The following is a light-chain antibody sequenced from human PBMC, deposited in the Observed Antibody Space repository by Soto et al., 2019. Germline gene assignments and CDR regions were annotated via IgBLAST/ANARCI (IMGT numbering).Light chain of an antibody. CDR3: SSYTGSSTYV. CDR1: SGDVGSYNR. CDR2: EVS. Sequence: QSALTQPPSVSGSPGQSVTISCTGTSGDVGSYNRVSWYQQPPGTAPKLMIYEVSNRPSGVPDRFSGSKSGNTASLTISGLQAEDEADYYCSSYTGSSTYVFGTGTKVTVL. J-gene: IGLJ1*01. V-gene: IGLV2-18*02.